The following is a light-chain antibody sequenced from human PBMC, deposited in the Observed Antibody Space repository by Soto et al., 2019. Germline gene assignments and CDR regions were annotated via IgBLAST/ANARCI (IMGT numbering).Light chain of an antibody. CDR1: QRVSGSS. CDR3: QQHNNSPWT. J-gene: IGKJ1*01. CDR2: GAS. V-gene: IGKV3-20*01. Sequence: VLTQSPGTLSLSPGDRATLSCRASQRVSGSSLAWYQQKPGQAPRLLFYGASTRATGVPDRFSGNGSGADFTLTISSLQPEDSATYYCQQHNNSPWTFGQGTRVEIK.